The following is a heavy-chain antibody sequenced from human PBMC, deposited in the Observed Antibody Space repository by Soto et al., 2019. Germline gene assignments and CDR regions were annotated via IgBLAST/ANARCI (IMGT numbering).Heavy chain of an antibody. CDR1: GLTFSNYA. CDR3: AKDFRPDGAYDLDY. J-gene: IGHJ4*02. CDR2: IYSGGGT. D-gene: IGHD5-12*01. Sequence: EVQLLESGGGLVQPGGSLRLSCEASGLTFSNYAMNWVRRAPGKGLEWVSGIYSGGGTYYADSGKGRFTISRDNSKNTLYLRMSSLRAEDTALYYCAKDFRPDGAYDLDYWGQGTLVTVSS. V-gene: IGHV3-23*01.